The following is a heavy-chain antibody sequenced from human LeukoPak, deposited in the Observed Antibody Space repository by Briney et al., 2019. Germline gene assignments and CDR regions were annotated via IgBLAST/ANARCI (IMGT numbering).Heavy chain of an antibody. Sequence: SSETLSPTCSVSGGSLSNYYWTWIRRPPGKGLEWIGYIYSSGSASYNPSLKSRVNISIDTSENQFSLKLSSVTAADTAVYYCARRSWGSDFDYWGQGALVTVSS. J-gene: IGHJ4*02. V-gene: IGHV4-59*01. CDR2: IYSSGSA. CDR3: ARRSWGSDFDY. D-gene: IGHD3-16*01. CDR1: GGSLSNYY.